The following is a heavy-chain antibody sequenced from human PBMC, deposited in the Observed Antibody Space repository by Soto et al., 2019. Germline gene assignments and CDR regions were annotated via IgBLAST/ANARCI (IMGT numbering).Heavy chain of an antibody. J-gene: IGHJ4*02. CDR3: VGGRGRLVGFDY. V-gene: IGHV4-34*01. CDR2: INDSGNT. CDR1: TESFSNYY. D-gene: IGHD2-8*02. Sequence: PSETLSLTCAVNTESFSNYYWSWIRQPPGKGLEWVGEINDSGNTNYSPSLKGRVTISVDTSKNQFSLKLASVTAADTAIYYCVGGRGRLVGFDYWGQGTLVTVSS.